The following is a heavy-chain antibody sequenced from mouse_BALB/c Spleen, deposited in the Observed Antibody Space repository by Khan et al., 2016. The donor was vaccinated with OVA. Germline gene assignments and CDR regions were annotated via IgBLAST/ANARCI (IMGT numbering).Heavy chain of an antibody. V-gene: IGHV1-77*01. J-gene: IGHJ2*01. CDR2: IYPGSDNA. D-gene: IGHD2-3*01. CDR3: ARGDGYYVCFDY. Sequence: QVQLKQSGPELVKPGASVKMSCKASGYTFTYYAITWVKQRTGQGLEWIGEIYPGSDNANYNQRFKGKATLTADKSSNTTHMQLSSLTSDDSAVCCGARGDGYYVCFDYWGQGTTLTVSS. CDR1: GYTFTYYA.